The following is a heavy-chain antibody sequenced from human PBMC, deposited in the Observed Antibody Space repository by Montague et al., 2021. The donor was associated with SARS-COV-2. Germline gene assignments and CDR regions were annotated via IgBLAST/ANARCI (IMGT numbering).Heavy chain of an antibody. CDR1: GGSINYSGYY. V-gene: IGHV4-39*01. D-gene: IGHD3-22*01. CDR3: ARWTLEVVVKAFDI. CDR2: ISYSGST. Sequence: SETLSLTCTVSGGSINYSGYYWGWIRQPPGKGLERIGSISYSGSTYYNLSLKSRVTTSVDTSKNQFSLKLSPVTAADTAIYYCARWTLEVVVKAFDIWGQGTMVTVSP. J-gene: IGHJ3*02.